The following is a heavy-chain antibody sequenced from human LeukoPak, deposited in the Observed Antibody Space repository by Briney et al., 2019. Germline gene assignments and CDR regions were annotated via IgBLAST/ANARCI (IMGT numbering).Heavy chain of an antibody. CDR3: ARDGYSSSRDY. V-gene: IGHV3-21*01. CDR1: GFTFSSFS. Sequence: PGGSLRLSCAASGFTFSSFSMNWVRQAPGKGLEWVSSISVSSSSLYYADSVKGRFTTSRDNAKNSLYLQMNSLRAEDTAVYYCARDGYSSSRDYWGQGTQVTVSS. D-gene: IGHD6-13*01. CDR2: ISVSSSSL. J-gene: IGHJ4*02.